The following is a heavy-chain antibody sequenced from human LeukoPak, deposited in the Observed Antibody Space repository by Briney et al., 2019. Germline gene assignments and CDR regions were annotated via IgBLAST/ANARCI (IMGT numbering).Heavy chain of an antibody. J-gene: IGHJ4*02. V-gene: IGHV1-2*06. D-gene: IGHD2-15*01. CDR2: INPNSGGT. Sequence: GASVKVFCKASGYTFTGYYMHWVRQAPGQGLEWMGRINPNSGGTNYAQKFQGRVTMTRDTSISTAYMELSRLTSDDTAVYYCARGDGEAAPPGGYWGQGTLVTVSS. CDR3: ARGDGEAAPPGGY. CDR1: GYTFTGYY.